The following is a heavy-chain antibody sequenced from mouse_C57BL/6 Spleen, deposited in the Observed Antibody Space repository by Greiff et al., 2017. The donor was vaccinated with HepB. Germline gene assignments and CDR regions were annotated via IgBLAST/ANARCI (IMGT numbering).Heavy chain of an antibody. CDR3: ARGWITTVVADAMDY. V-gene: IGHV5-17*01. D-gene: IGHD1-1*01. J-gene: IGHJ4*01. CDR1: GFTFSDYG. Sequence: EVQVVESGGGLVKPGGSLKLSCAASGFTFSDYGMHWVRQAPEKGLEWVAYISSGSSTIYYADTVKGRFTISRDNAKNTLFLQMTSLRSEDTAMYYCARGWITTVVADAMDYWGQGTSVTVSS. CDR2: ISSGSSTI.